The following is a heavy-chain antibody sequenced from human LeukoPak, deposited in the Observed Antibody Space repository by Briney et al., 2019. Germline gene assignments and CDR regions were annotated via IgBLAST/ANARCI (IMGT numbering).Heavy chain of an antibody. CDR1: GFTFSSYA. V-gene: IGHV3-30*04. J-gene: IGHJ4*02. CDR2: ISYDGSNK. CDR3: ARGYYYDSSGYIRPPSLGY. D-gene: IGHD3-22*01. Sequence: PGGSLRLSCAASGFTFSSYAMHWVRQAPGKGLGWVAVISYDGSNKYYADSVKGRFTISRDNSKNTLYLQMNSLRAEDTAVYYCARGYYYDSSGYIRPPSLGYWGQGTLVTVSS.